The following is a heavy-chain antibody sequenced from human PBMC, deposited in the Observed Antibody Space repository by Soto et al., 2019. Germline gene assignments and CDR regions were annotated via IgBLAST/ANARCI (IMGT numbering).Heavy chain of an antibody. CDR2: IYYSGST. D-gene: IGHD3-16*02. V-gene: IGHV4-59*12. Sequence: SETLSLTCTVSGGSISSYYWSWIRQPPGKGLEWIGYIYYSGSTNYNPSLKSRVTISVDTSNNKFFLKLSSVTAADTTVYYCARRASSGGDYDYIWGSYRYSYYYMDVWGKGTTVTVSS. CDR1: GGSISSYY. J-gene: IGHJ6*03. CDR3: ARRASSGGDYDYIWGSYRYSYYYMDV.